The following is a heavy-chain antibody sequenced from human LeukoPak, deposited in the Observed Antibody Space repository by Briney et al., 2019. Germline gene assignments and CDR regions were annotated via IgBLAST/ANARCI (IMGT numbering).Heavy chain of an antibody. CDR1: GGPISSYY. V-gene: IGHV4-59*01. J-gene: IGHJ4*02. CDR3: ARHSSGSHSYFDY. CDR2: IYYSGST. Sequence: SETLSLTCTVSGGPISSYYWSWIRQPPGKGLEWIGYIYYSGSTNYNPSLKSRVTISVDTSKNQFSLKLSSVTAADTAVYYCARHSSGSHSYFDYWGQGTLVTVSS. D-gene: IGHD3-22*01.